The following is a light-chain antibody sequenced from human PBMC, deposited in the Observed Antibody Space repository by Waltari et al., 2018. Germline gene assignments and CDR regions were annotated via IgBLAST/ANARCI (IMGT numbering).Light chain of an antibody. V-gene: IGLV2-8*01. CDR2: EVS. J-gene: IGLJ3*02. CDR1: SSDVGGYNY. CDR3: SSYAGSNTWV. Sequence: QSALTQPPSASGSPGQSVTISCTGTSSDVGGYNYSSWYNQHPGKAPKPMIYEVSKRPSGVPDRFSGSKSGNTASLTVSGLQAEDEADYYCSSYAGSNTWVFGGGTKLTVL.